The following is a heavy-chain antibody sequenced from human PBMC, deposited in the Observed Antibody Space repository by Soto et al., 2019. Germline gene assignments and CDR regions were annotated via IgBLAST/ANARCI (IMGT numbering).Heavy chain of an antibody. CDR1: GFTFSSCA. CDR3: AKISTTTSQTNY. V-gene: IGHV3-23*01. D-gene: IGHD1-26*01. Sequence: EVQLLESGGGLVQPGGSLRLSYSGSGFTFSSCAMSWVRQAPGKGLEWVSAISYDGGGTYYADSVKGRFTMSRDNSKNTLYLQMNSLRGEDSAIYYCAKISTTTSQTNYWGQGTLVTVSS. J-gene: IGHJ4*02. CDR2: ISYDGGGT.